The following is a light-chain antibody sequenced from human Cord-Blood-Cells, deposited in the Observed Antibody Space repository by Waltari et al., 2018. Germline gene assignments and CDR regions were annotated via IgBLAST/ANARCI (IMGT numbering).Light chain of an antibody. CDR3: QQYYSTPMYT. Sequence: DIVMTQSPASLAVSLGERATINFTSRQSVLYSSNNKNYVAWDQQKPGQPPKLLMSWASTRESGVPDRFSGSGSGTDFTLTISSLQAEDVAVYYCQQYYSTPMYTFGQGTKLEIK. V-gene: IGKV4-1*01. CDR1: QSVLYSSNNKNY. CDR2: WAS. J-gene: IGKJ2*01.